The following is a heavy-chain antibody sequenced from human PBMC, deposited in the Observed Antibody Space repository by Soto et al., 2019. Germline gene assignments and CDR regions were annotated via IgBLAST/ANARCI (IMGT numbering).Heavy chain of an antibody. CDR2: IDKVGTDS. CDR1: EFTFSGRS. Sequence: EVQLVESGGGLVQPGGSLRLSCAASEFTFSGRSVHWVRQAPGKGLVWVSGIDKVGTDSTYADSVKGRFTSSRDNAKNTVYLQMYSLSLEDTTVYYCARGWFGPDVWGKGTTVTVSS. D-gene: IGHD3-10*01. J-gene: IGHJ6*03. CDR3: ARGWFGPDV. V-gene: IGHV3-74*01.